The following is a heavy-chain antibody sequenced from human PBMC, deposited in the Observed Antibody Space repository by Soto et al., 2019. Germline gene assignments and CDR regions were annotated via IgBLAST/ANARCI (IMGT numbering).Heavy chain of an antibody. V-gene: IGHV1-8*01. CDR2: MNPNSGNT. Sequence: RQATGQGLEWMGWMNPNSGNTGYAQKFQGRVTMTRNTSISTAYMELSSLRSEDTAVYYCARERGGYSDYWGQGSLVTVSS. D-gene: IGHD5-12*01. CDR3: ARERGGYSDY. J-gene: IGHJ4*02.